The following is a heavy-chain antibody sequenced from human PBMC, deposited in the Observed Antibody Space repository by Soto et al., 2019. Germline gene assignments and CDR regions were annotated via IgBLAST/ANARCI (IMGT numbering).Heavy chain of an antibody. V-gene: IGHV4-39*01. D-gene: IGHD4-17*01. CDR1: GGSISSSSYY. Sequence: SETLSLTCTVSGGSISSSSYYWGWIRQPPGKGLEWIGSIYYSGSTYYNPSLKSRVTISVDTSKNQFSLKLSSVTAADTAVYYCARLTVTNNWFDPWGQGTLVTVSS. CDR2: IYYSGST. CDR3: ARLTVTNNWFDP. J-gene: IGHJ5*02.